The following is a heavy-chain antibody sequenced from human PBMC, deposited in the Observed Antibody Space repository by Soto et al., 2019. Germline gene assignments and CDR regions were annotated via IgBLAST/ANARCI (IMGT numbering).Heavy chain of an antibody. CDR1: GGTFSGTA. V-gene: IGHV1-69*13. Sequence: SVKVSCKISGGTFSGTAINWVRQAPGQGHEWVGGIIPVFATTHYPQKFQGRVTITADDSTNTVYLELNRLRSDDTAVYHCVRAPNNNRFKFFHWGQAPRVTVSS. CDR2: IIPVFATT. D-gene: IGHD1-1*01. CDR3: VRAPNNNRFKFFH. J-gene: IGHJ1*01.